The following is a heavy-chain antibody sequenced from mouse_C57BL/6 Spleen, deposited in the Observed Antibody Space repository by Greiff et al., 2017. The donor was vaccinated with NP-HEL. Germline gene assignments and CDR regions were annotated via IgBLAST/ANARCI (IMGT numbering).Heavy chain of an antibody. D-gene: IGHD2-2*01. J-gene: IGHJ2*01. CDR1: GFTFSSYA. Sequence: EVKLVESGGGLVKPGGSLKLSCAASGFTFSSYAMSWVRQTPEKRLEWVATISDGGSYTYYTDTVKGRFTISRDNAKNNLYLQMSHLKSEDTAMYYCARDRLRSNYFDYWGQGTTLTVSS. CDR2: ISDGGSYT. CDR3: ARDRLRSNYFDY. V-gene: IGHV5-4*01.